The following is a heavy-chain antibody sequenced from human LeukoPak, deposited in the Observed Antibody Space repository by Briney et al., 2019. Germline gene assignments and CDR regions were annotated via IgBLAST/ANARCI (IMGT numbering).Heavy chain of an antibody. J-gene: IGHJ4*02. V-gene: IGHV3-33*01. Sequence: GGSLRLSCAASGFTFSSYGMHWVRQAPGKGLEWVAVIWYDGSNKYCADSVKGRFTISRDNAKNSLYLQMNSQRAEDTAVYYCARGRPMDYWGQGALVTVSS. CDR3: ARGRPMDY. CDR1: GFTFSSYG. D-gene: IGHD5-24*01. CDR2: IWYDGSNK.